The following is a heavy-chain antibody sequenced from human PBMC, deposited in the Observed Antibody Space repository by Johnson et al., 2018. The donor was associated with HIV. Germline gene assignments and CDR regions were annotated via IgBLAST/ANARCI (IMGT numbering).Heavy chain of an antibody. J-gene: IGHJ3*02. CDR3: VTLVVAPPFDI. CDR2: ISYDGSSK. Sequence: QVQLVESGGGVVQPGGSLRLSCAASGFTFSSYGMHWVRQAPGKGLEWVAVISYDGSSKYYADSVKGRFTISRDNSKNTLYLQMNSLRAEDTAVYYCVTLVVAPPFDIWGQGTMVTVSS. V-gene: IGHV3-33*05. CDR1: GFTFSSYG. D-gene: IGHD2-15*01.